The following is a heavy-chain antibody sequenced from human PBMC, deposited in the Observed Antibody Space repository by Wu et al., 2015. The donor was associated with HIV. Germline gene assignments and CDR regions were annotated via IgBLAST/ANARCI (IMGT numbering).Heavy chain of an antibody. Sequence: QVQLVQSGAEVKKPGSSVKVSCKASGGTFSNYGINWVRQAPGQGLEWMGGIIPVFGTTSYAQKFRGRVTITTDASTNTAYMELTGLRSADTAVYYCAGGILVRGSERWFDPWGQGTLVTVSS. J-gene: IGHJ5*02. CDR3: AGGILVRGSERWFDP. D-gene: IGHD1-1*01. V-gene: IGHV1-69*05. CDR1: GGTFSNYG. CDR2: IIPVFGTT.